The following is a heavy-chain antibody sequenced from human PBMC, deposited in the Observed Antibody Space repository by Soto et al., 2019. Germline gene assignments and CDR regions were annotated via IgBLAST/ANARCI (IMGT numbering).Heavy chain of an antibody. CDR1: GFPFTSYA. Sequence: GGSLRLSCAASGFPFTSYALHWVRQAPGKGLEWVAVVSFDGRNKYYADSVKGRFTISRDNSKNTVFLQLTSLRTEDTAVYYCARPAGPFDYWGQGTRVTVSS. V-gene: IGHV3-30*04. J-gene: IGHJ4*02. CDR3: ARPAGPFDY. CDR2: VSFDGRNK.